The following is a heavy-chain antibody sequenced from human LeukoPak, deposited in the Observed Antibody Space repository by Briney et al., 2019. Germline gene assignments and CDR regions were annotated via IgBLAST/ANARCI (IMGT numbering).Heavy chain of an antibody. CDR2: IYNSGST. CDR3: ESHGREGDYYYYGMDV. CDR1: GDSISSGCGY. Sequence: SETLSLTCTVSGDSISSGCGYWGWIRQHPGKGREWIGYIYNSGSTYYNPSLKSRATISVTTSKNHFFVKRSSGTAATTVVYYGESHGREGDYYYYGMDVWGQGTTVTVSS. J-gene: IGHJ6*02. D-gene: IGHD1-26*01. V-gene: IGHV4-31*03.